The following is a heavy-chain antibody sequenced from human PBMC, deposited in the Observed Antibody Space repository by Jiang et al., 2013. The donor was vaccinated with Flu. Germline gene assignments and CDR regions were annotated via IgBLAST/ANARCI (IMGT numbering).Heavy chain of an antibody. D-gene: IGHD1-26*01. J-gene: IGHJ4*02. CDR1: GGSISSSSYY. V-gene: IGHV4-39*01. Sequence: GSGLVKPSETLSLTCTVSGGSISSSSYYWGWIRQPPGKGLEWIGSIYYSGSTYYNPSLKSRVTISVDTSKNQFSLKLSSVTAADTAVYYCARLGSYYPFVDYWGQGTLVTVSS. CDR3: ARLGSYYPFVDY. CDR2: IYYSGST.